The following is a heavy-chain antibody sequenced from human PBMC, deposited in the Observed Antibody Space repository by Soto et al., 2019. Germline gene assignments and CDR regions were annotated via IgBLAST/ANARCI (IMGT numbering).Heavy chain of an antibody. CDR3: ARDARFLEWVPPPYYYYMDV. CDR1: GGTFSSYT. J-gene: IGHJ6*03. CDR2: IIPILGIA. V-gene: IGHV1-69*04. Sequence: GASVKVSCKASGGTFSSYTISWVRQAPGQGLEWMGRIIPILGIANYAQKFQGRVTITADKSTSTAYMELSSLRSEDTAVYYCARDARFLEWVPPPYYYYMDVWGKGTTVTVSS. D-gene: IGHD3-3*01.